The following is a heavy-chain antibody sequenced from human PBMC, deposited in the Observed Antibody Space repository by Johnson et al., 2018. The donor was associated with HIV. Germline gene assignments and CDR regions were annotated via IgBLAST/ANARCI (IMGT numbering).Heavy chain of an antibody. CDR2: IRYDGSNK. J-gene: IGHJ3*02. CDR3: ARVPWSLDAFDI. D-gene: IGHD2-15*01. V-gene: IGHV3-30*02. Sequence: QVQLVESGGGVVQPGGSLRLSCAASGFTFSSYGMHWVRQAPGKGLEWVAFIRYDGSNKYYADSVKGRFTISRDNPKNTLYLQMSSLRAEDTAVYYCARVPWSLDAFDIWGQGTMVTVSS. CDR1: GFTFSSYG.